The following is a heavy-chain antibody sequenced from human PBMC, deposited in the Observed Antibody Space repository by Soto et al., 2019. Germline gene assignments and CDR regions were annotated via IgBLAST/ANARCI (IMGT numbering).Heavy chain of an antibody. Sequence: QVQLVEPGGGLVQPGGSLRLSCAASGFTFGDYEMSWIRQAARKGPEWVSFLSRSGNTIYYADTVKGRFSISRDNAENSLYLYMESLRVEDTATYFCVRSSGWYEADAFYMWGQGTMVTV. CDR1: GFTFGDYE. J-gene: IGHJ3*02. V-gene: IGHV3-11*01. CDR2: LSRSGNTI. D-gene: IGHD6-19*01. CDR3: VRSSGWYEADAFYM.